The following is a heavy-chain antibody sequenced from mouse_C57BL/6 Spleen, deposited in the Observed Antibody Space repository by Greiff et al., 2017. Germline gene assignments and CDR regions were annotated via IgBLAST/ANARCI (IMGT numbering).Heavy chain of an antibody. CDR1: GYTFTSYW. J-gene: IGHJ3*01. D-gene: IGHD2-2*01. CDR3: ARGSTMVNSWFAY. Sequence: QVQLKQPGAELVKPGASVKMSCKASGYTFTSYWITWVKQRPGQGLEWIGDIYPGSGSTNYNEKFKSKATLTVDTSSSTAYMQLSSLTSEDSAVYYCARGSTMVNSWFAYWGQGTLVTVSA. CDR2: IYPGSGST. V-gene: IGHV1-55*01.